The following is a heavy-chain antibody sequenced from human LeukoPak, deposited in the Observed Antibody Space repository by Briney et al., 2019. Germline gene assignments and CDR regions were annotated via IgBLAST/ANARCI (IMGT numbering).Heavy chain of an antibody. J-gene: IGHJ4*02. D-gene: IGHD6-13*01. CDR2: INHSGST. Sequence: KSSETLSLTCAVYGGSFSGYYWSWIRQPPGKGLEWIGEINHSGSTNYNPSLKSRVTISVDTSKNQFSLKLSSVTAADTAVYYCARLNPGIAAAGGFSWGQGTLVTVSS. CDR1: GGSFSGYY. V-gene: IGHV4-34*01. CDR3: ARLNPGIAAAGGFS.